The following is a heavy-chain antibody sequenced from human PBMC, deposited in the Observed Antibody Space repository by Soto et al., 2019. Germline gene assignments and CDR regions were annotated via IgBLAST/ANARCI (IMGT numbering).Heavy chain of an antibody. CDR2: VFYDGTT. D-gene: IGHD2-2*01. CDR1: GGAINTNNYY. CDR3: ARLVVVSPVANV. J-gene: IGHJ4*02. V-gene: IGHV4-39*01. Sequence: QLQLQESGPGPVKPSGTLSLTCTVSGGAINTNNYYWGWVRQPPGKGLEWIGSVFYDGTTYYSPSLKSRVTIALDTSRTQFSLKLNSVTAADTAVYYCARLVVVSPVANVWGQGTLVTVS.